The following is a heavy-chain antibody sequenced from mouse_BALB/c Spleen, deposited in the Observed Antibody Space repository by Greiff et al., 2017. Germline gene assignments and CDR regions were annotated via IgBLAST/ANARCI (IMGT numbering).Heavy chain of an antibody. CDR2: ISYSGST. V-gene: IGHV3-2*02. Sequence: EVKLMESGPGLVKPSQSLSLTCTVTGYSITSDYAWNWIRQFPGNKLEWMGYISYSGSTSYNPSLKSRISITRDTSKNQFFLQLNSVTTEDTATYYCARVDTYWFAYWGQGTLVTVSA. D-gene: IGHD5-1-1*01. CDR1: GYSITSDYA. CDR3: ARVDTYWFAY. J-gene: IGHJ3*01.